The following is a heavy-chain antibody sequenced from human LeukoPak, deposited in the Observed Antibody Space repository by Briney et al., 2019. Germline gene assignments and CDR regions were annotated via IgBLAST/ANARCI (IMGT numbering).Heavy chain of an antibody. CDR2: IKADGSEI. D-gene: IGHD3-10*01. V-gene: IGHV3-7*01. CDR1: GFAFSGHW. Sequence: GGTVRLSCVASGFAFSGHWMSWVRQAPGTGLEGVAHIKADGSEIYYVVSVRGRFTISRDSAENSLSVQLNSRGAGDTGIFYCVRWGARAGIGNCWRGGTQVTVSS. J-gene: IGHJ4*02. CDR3: VRWGARAGIGNC.